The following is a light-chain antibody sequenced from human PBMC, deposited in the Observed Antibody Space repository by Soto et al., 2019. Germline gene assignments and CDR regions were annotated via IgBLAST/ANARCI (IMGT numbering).Light chain of an antibody. V-gene: IGLV2-14*01. CDR1: SSDVGGYNY. J-gene: IGLJ1*01. CDR3: SSYTSSSTLYV. CDR2: EVS. Sequence: QSALTQPPSASGSPGQSVAISCTGTSSDVGGYNYVSWYRQHPGKAPKLMIYEVSNRPSGFSNRFSGSKSGNTASLTISGLRAEDEADYYCSSYTSSSTLYVFGTGTKVTVL.